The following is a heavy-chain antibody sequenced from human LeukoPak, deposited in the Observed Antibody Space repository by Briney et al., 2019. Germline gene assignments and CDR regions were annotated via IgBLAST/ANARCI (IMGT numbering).Heavy chain of an antibody. CDR3: ARDHLIASAGNDY. D-gene: IGHD6-13*01. J-gene: IGHJ4*02. CDR1: GFTFSSYV. V-gene: IGHV3-30*03. CDR2: ISCGGSNE. Sequence: GGSLRLSCAASGFTFSSYVMHWVRQAPGKGLEWVALISCGGSNEYYADSVKGRFTISRDNSKNTLYLQMNSLRAEDTALYYCARDHLIASAGNDYWGQGTLVTVSS.